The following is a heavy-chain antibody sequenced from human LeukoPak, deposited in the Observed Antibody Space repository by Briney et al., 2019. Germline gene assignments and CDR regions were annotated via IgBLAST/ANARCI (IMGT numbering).Heavy chain of an antibody. J-gene: IGHJ6*02. CDR2: IIPILGIA. V-gene: IGHV1-69*04. CDR3: ARAIVVVPAAHYYYYGMDV. CDR1: GYTFTSYG. Sequence: GASVKVSCKASGYTFTSYGISWVRQAPGQGLEWMGRIIPILGIANYAQKFQGRVTITADKSTSTAYMELSSLRSEDTAVYYCARAIVVVPAAHYYYYGMDVWGQGTTVTVSS. D-gene: IGHD2-2*01.